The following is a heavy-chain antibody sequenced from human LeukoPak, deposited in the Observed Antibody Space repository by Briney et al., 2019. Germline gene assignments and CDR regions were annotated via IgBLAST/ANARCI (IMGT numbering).Heavy chain of an antibody. V-gene: IGHV4-4*07. CDR3: ARAGTTGTAYYYYMDV. D-gene: IGHD1-1*01. CDR1: GGSISSYY. Sequence: SETLSLTCTVSGGSISSYYWSWIRQPPGKGLEWIGRIYTSGSTNYNPSLKSRVTMSVDTSKNQFSLKLSSVTAADTAVYYCARAGTTGTAYYYYMDVWGKGTTVTISS. CDR2: IYTSGST. J-gene: IGHJ6*03.